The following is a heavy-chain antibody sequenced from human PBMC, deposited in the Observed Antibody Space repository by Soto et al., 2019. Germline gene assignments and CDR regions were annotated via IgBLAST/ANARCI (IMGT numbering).Heavy chain of an antibody. J-gene: IGHJ5*02. CDR3: ARKDKSGYFNWFDP. Sequence: PGESLKISCRTSGYRFTSYWIAWVRQMPGKGLEWMGIIFPSDSDTRYSPSFQGQVTISADRSTSTVFLQWASLKASDTAVYFCARKDKSGYFNWFDPWGQGALVTVSS. V-gene: IGHV5-51*01. CDR2: IFPSDSDT. CDR1: GYRFTSYW. D-gene: IGHD3-22*01.